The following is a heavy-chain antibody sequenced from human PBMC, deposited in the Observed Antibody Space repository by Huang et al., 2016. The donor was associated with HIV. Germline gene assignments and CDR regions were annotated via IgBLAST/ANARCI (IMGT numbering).Heavy chain of an antibody. J-gene: IGHJ5*02. CDR1: GDSVSSHY. D-gene: IGHD6-19*01. Sequence: QVRLQESGPGLVKPSETLSLSCTVPGDSVSSHYWGWIRHPPGKGLEWIGTVYDRGTTKYNPRLKSRITISVDTAKNGFSLNITSVSAADTAMYFCVRDQGRLAVGGIDNWFDPWGQGALVTVSS. CDR3: VRDQGRLAVGGIDNWFDP. V-gene: IGHV4-59*02. CDR2: VYDRGTT.